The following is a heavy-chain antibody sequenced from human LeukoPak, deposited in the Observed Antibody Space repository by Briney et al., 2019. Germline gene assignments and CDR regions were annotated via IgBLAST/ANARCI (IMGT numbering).Heavy chain of an antibody. CDR1: GGSISSYY. CDR2: IYTSGST. Sequence: SETLSLTCTVSGGSISSYYWSWIRQPAGKGLEWIGRIYTSGSTNYNPSLKSRVTMSVDTSKNQFSLKLSSVTAADTAVYYCARGYCTNGVCYPFDYWGQGTLVTVSS. J-gene: IGHJ4*02. CDR3: ARGYCTNGVCYPFDY. V-gene: IGHV4-4*07. D-gene: IGHD2-8*01.